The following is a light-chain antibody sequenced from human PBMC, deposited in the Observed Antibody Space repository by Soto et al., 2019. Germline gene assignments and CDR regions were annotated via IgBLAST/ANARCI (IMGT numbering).Light chain of an antibody. CDR2: GTS. Sequence: EVLLTQSPGTLSLSPGESASLSCRASQSVPSGYLAWYQQKPGQAPRLLIYGTSSRATGIPDRFSGSGSGTDFTLTISRLEPEDFALYYCQQCGTSPGTFGQGIKVEIK. J-gene: IGKJ1*01. V-gene: IGKV3-20*01. CDR3: QQCGTSPGT. CDR1: QSVPSGY.